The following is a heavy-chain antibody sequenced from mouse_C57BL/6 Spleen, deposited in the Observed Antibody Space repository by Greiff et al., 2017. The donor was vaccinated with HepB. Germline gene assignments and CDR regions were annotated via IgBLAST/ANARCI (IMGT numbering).Heavy chain of an antibody. V-gene: IGHV5-4*01. D-gene: IGHD2-1*01. CDR1: GFTFSSYA. J-gene: IGHJ1*03. CDR3: ARDGNYGGARYFDV. CDR2: ISDGGSYT. Sequence: EVKLMESGGGLVKPGGSLKLSCAASGFTFSSYAMSWVRQTPEKRLEWVATISDGGSYTYYPDNVKGRFTISRDNAKNNLYLQMSHLKSEDTAMYYCARDGNYGGARYFDVWGTGTTVTVSS.